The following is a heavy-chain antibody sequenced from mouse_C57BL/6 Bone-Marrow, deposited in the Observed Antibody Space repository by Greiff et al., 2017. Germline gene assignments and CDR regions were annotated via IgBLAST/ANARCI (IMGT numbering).Heavy chain of an antibody. CDR1: GFNIKNTY. CDR3: AGGLRRVFAY. Sequence: EVKLLESVAELVRPGASVKLSCTASGFNIKNTYMHWVKQRPEQGLEWIGRIYPANGNTKYAPKFQGKATITADTSSNAAYLQLSSLTSKDTAIYYCAGGLRRVFAYWGQGTLVTVSA. D-gene: IGHD2-4*01. CDR2: IYPANGNT. J-gene: IGHJ3*01. V-gene: IGHV14-3*01.